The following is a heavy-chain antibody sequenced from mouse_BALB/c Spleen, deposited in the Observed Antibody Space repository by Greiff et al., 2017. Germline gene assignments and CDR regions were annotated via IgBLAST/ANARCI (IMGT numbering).Heavy chain of an antibody. CDR3: AREGAGY. V-gene: IGHV5-17*02. CDR1: GFTFSSFG. Sequence: EVQRVESGGGLVQPGGSRKLSCAASGFTFSSFGMHWVRQAPEKGLEWVAYISSGSSTIYYADTVKGRFTISRDNPKNTLFLQMTSLRSEDTAMYYCAREGAGYWGQGTTLTVSS. J-gene: IGHJ2*01. CDR2: ISSGSSTI.